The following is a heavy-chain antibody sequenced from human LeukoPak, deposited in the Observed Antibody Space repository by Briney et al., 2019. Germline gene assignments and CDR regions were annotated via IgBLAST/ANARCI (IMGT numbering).Heavy chain of an antibody. Sequence: SVKVSCKASGGTFSSYAISWVRQAPGQGLEWMGGIIPIFGTADYAQKFQGRVTITADESTSTAYMELSSLRSEDTAVYYCARDRRRRDGYNYFDYWGQGTLVTVSS. V-gene: IGHV1-69*13. D-gene: IGHD5-24*01. CDR1: GGTFSSYA. CDR2: IIPIFGTA. CDR3: ARDRRRRDGYNYFDY. J-gene: IGHJ4*02.